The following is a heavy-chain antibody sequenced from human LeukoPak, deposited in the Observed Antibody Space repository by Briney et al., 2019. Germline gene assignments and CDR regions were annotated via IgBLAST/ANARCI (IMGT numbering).Heavy chain of an antibody. CDR3: ARVVVRFGELLEGPFDY. D-gene: IGHD3-10*01. CDR1: GFTFSSYG. CDR2: ISYDGSNK. Sequence: GGSLRLSCAASGFTFSSYGMHWVRQAPGKGLEWVAVISYDGSNKYYADSVKGRFTISRDNSKNTLYLQMNSLRAEDTAVYYCARVVVRFGELLEGPFDYWGQGTLVTVSS. V-gene: IGHV3-30*19. J-gene: IGHJ4*02.